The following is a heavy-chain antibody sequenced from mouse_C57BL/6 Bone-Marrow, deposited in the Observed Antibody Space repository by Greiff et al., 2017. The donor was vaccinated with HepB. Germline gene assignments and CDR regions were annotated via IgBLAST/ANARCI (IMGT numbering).Heavy chain of an antibody. CDR3: TTYTAWFAY. V-gene: IGHV14-4*01. Sequence: VQLQQSGAELVRPGASVKLSCTASGFNIKDDYMHWVKQRPEQGLEWIGWIDPENGDTEYASKFQGKATITADTSSNTAYLPLSSLTSEDTAVYYCTTYTAWFAYWGQGTLVTVSA. J-gene: IGHJ3*01. CDR2: IDPENGDT. CDR1: GFNIKDDY.